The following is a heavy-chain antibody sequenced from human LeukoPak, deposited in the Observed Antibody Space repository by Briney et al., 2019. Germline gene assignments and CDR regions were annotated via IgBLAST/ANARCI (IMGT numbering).Heavy chain of an antibody. CDR2: IKQDGSEI. Sequence: GGSLRLSCAASGFTFSSFWMTWVRQAPGKGLEWVANIKQDGSEIYYVDSVKGRFTISRDNAKNTLYLQMNSLRADDTAVYYCAKGARGDTVTSIVGLNWFDPWGQGTLVTVSS. D-gene: IGHD4-17*01. V-gene: IGHV3-7*04. CDR1: GFTFSSFW. CDR3: AKGARGDTVTSIVGLNWFDP. J-gene: IGHJ5*02.